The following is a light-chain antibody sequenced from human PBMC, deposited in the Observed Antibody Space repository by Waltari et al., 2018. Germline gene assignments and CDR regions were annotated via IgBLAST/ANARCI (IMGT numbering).Light chain of an antibody. CDR3: SSYTTSSAPGV. CDR1: DSDVGAYDF. V-gene: IGLV2-14*01. J-gene: IGLJ1*01. Sequence: QSALTQPASVSGSPGQSITISCSGTDSDVGAYDFVSWYQQHPGKAPHLIIYEVSNRPSVISNRFSASQSGHSASLPISGLQAEDEADYYCSSYTTSSAPGVFGTGTRVTVL. CDR2: EVS.